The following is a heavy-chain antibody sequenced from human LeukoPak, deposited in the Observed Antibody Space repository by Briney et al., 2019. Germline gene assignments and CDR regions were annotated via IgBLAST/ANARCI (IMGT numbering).Heavy chain of an antibody. J-gene: IGHJ4*02. CDR1: GYGFTTYW. CDR3: ARQGGTAAAGAFNY. V-gene: IGHV5-51*01. Sequence: GESLKISCKGSGYGFTTYWLGWVRQMPGKGLEWMGIIHPGDSDTRYSPSFQGQVTISADRSIGTAYLQWSSLKASDTAMYYCARQGGTAAAGAFNYWGQGTLVTVSS. D-gene: IGHD6-13*01. CDR2: IHPGDSDT.